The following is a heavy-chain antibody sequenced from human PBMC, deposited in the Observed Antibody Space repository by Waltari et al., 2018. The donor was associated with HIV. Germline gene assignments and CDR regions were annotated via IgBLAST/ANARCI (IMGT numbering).Heavy chain of an antibody. Sequence: DVKLVESGGELVKIGGSLRLSCAGSGFAFNPNEMNWVRQAPGKGLEWIAYISSNGGAIHYADSVRGRFTISRDNAKSSLYLQMNSLRGEDTAIYYCARDDLIVRRPFGIWGQGTMVTV. D-gene: IGHD3-16*02. J-gene: IGHJ3*02. CDR2: ISSNGGAI. CDR3: ARDDLIVRRPFGI. V-gene: IGHV3-48*03. CDR1: GFAFNPNE.